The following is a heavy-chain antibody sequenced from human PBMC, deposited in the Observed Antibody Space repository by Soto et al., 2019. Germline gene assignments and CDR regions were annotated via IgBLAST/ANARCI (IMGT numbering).Heavy chain of an antibody. CDR2: TYYRSKWYN. CDR3: AIDSPGYGDYVLFYY. CDR1: GDSVSSNSAT. Sequence: SQTLSLTCAISGDSVSSNSATWDWIRQSPSRGLEWLGRTYYRSKWYNDYAVSVKSRITINPDTSKNQFSLQLNSVTPEDTAVYYCAIDSPGYGDYVLFYYWGQGILVSVSS. D-gene: IGHD4-17*01. J-gene: IGHJ4*02. V-gene: IGHV6-1*01.